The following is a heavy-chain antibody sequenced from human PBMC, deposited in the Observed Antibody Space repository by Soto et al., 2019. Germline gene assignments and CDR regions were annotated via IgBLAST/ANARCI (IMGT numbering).Heavy chain of an antibody. J-gene: IGHJ6*02. Sequence: GGSLRLSCAASGFTFSSYSMNWVRQAPGKGLEWVSSISSSSSYIYYADSVKGRFTISRDNAKNSLYLQMNSLRAEDTAVYYCAVDYDFWSGPYYYYGMDVWGQGTTVTVSS. CDR3: AVDYDFWSGPYYYYGMDV. D-gene: IGHD3-3*01. CDR2: ISSSSSYI. CDR1: GFTFSSYS. V-gene: IGHV3-21*01.